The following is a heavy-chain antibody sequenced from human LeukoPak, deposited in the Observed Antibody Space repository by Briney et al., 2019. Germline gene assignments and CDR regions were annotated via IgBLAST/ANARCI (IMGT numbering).Heavy chain of an antibody. CDR3: TRVEETATTAAIIRKYSYYYYYMDV. J-gene: IGHJ6*03. D-gene: IGHD4-11*01. CDR2: IKQEGREK. V-gene: IGHV3-7*01. CDR1: GFTFSTYR. Sequence: PGGSLRLSCAASGFTFSTYRMSWVRQAPGKGLEWVANIKQEGREKHYVDSVRGGFTISRDNAKNSLYLQMSSLRAEDTAVYYCTRVEETATTAAIIRKYSYYYYYMDVWGKGNTVTVSS.